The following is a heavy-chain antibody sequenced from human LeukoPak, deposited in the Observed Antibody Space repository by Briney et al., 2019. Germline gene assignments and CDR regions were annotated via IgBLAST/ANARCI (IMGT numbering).Heavy chain of an antibody. CDR2: IYYSGST. CDR3: ASIITVASEDLNPNWYFDL. CDR1: GGSVSSGSYY. D-gene: IGHD6-19*01. V-gene: IGHV4-61*01. J-gene: IGHJ2*01. Sequence: SETLSLTCTVSGGSVSSGSYYWSWIRQPPGKRLEWIGYIYYSGSTNYNPSLKSRVTISVDTSKNQFSLNLSSVTAADTAVYYCASIITVASEDLNPNWYFDLWGRGTLVTVSS.